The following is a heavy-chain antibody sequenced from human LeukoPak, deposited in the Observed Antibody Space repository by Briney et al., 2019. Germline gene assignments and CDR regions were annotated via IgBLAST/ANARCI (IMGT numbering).Heavy chain of an antibody. J-gene: IGHJ4*02. CDR1: GGSISSYY. V-gene: IGHV4-59*01. CDR3: ARADYGDSDFDY. Sequence: SETLSLTCTVSGGSISSYYWSWIRQPPGKGLEWIGYIYYSGSTNYNPSLKSRVTISVDTSKNQFSLKLSSVTAADTAVYYCARADYGDSDFDYWGQGTLVTVPS. D-gene: IGHD4-17*01. CDR2: IYYSGST.